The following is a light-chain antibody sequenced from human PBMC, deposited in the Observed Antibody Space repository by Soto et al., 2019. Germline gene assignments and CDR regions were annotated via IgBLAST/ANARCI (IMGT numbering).Light chain of an antibody. CDR3: LQDYNYPLVT. Sequence: AIQMTQSPSSLSASVGDRVTITCRASQGIRNDLGWYQQKPGKAPKLLIYAASNLESGVPSRFSGSGFGTDFALTISGLQSEDFATYFCLQDYNYPLVTFGGGTKVEIK. V-gene: IGKV1-6*01. CDR2: AAS. J-gene: IGKJ4*01. CDR1: QGIRND.